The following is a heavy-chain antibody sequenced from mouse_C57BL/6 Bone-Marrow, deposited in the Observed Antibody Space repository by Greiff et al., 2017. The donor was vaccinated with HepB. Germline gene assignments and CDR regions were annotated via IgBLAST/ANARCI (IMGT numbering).Heavy chain of an antibody. CDR3: ARWGLYYGSSYGAMDY. CDR2: INPGSGGT. Sequence: VQLVESGAELVRPGTSVKVSCKASGYAFTNYLIEWVKQRPGQGLEWIGVINPGSGGTNYNEKFKGKATLTADKSSSTAYMQLSSLTSEDSAVYFCARWGLYYGSSYGAMDYWGQGTSVTVSS. V-gene: IGHV1-54*01. D-gene: IGHD1-1*01. J-gene: IGHJ4*01. CDR1: GYAFTNYL.